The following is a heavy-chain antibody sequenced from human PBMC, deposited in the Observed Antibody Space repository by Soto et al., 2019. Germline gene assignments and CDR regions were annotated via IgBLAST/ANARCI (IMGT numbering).Heavy chain of an antibody. D-gene: IGHD2-15*01. V-gene: IGHV4-34*01. CDR3: AREARRGSLDV. CDR1: GGSFSGYY. J-gene: IGHJ6*04. Sequence: QVQLQQWGAGLLKPSETLSLTCAVYGGSFSGYYWSWICQPPGKGLEWIGEINHSGSTNYNPSLKSRVTISVDTSKNHFSLRLSSVTAADTAVYYCAREARRGSLDVWGKGTTVTVSS. CDR2: INHSGST.